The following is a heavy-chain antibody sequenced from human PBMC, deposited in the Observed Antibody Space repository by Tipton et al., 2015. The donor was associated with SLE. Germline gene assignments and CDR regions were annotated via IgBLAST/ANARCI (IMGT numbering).Heavy chain of an antibody. CDR1: GGSISSGSYH. CDR3: ARDEYYYDGTGYHLLGQFDY. D-gene: IGHD3-22*01. J-gene: IGHJ4*02. Sequence: TLSLTCSISGGSISSGSYHWSWIRQPAGKGLEWIGRIYISGSTNYNPSLESRVTVSLDTSKNQFSLKLSSVTAADTAVYFCARDEYYYDGTGYHLLGQFDYWGQGTLVTVSS. V-gene: IGHV4-61*02. CDR2: IYISGST.